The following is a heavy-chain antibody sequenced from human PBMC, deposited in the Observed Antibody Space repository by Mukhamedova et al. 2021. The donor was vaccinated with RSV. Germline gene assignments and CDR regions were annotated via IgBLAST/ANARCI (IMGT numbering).Heavy chain of an antibody. J-gene: IGHJ4*02. CDR3: ARGAGPLGGGRDY. D-gene: IGHD3-10*01. CDR2: I. V-gene: IGHV3-48*02. Sequence: IYYAGSVRGRFTISRDNAKSSLYLQMNSLRDEDTAVYYCARGAGPLGGGRDYWGQGTLVTVSS.